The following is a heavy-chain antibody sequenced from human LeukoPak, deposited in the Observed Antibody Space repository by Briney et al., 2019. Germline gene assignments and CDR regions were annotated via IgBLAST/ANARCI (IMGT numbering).Heavy chain of an antibody. CDR1: GGSISSGGYS. J-gene: IGHJ4*02. CDR2: IYYSGST. CDR3: ARDSSRRSSTGN. Sequence: SETLSLTCTVSGGSISSGGYSWSWIRQHPGKGLEWIGYIYYSGSTYYNPSLKSRVTISVDTSKNQFSLKLSSVTAADTAVYYCARDSSRRSSTGNWGQGTLVTVSS. V-gene: IGHV4-31*03. D-gene: IGHD2-2*01.